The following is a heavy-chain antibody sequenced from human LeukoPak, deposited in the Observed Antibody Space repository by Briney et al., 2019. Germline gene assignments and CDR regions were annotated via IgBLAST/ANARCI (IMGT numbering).Heavy chain of an antibody. CDR2: INPNSGGT. CDR1: GYTFTGYY. Sequence: ASVKVSCKASGYTFTGYYMHWVRQAPGQGLEWMGRINPNSGGTNYAQKFQGRVTMTRDTSISTAYMELGRLRSDDTAVYYCAREGWGFGELRGYYFDYWGQGTLVTVSS. D-gene: IGHD3-10*01. J-gene: IGHJ4*02. V-gene: IGHV1-2*06. CDR3: AREGWGFGELRGYYFDY.